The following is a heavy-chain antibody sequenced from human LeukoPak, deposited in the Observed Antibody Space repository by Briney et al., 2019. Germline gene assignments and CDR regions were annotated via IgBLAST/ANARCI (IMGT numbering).Heavy chain of an antibody. D-gene: IGHD6-19*01. V-gene: IGHV4-30-2*01. CDR3: ARAGSSGYTPDY. CDR2: IYHSGST. CDR1: GGSISSGGYS. Sequence: PSETLSLTCAVSGGSISSGGYSWSWIRQPPGKGLEWIGYIYHSGSTYYNPSLKSRVTISVDRSKNQFSLKLSSATAADTAVYYCARAGSSGYTPDYWGQGTLVTVSS. J-gene: IGHJ4*02.